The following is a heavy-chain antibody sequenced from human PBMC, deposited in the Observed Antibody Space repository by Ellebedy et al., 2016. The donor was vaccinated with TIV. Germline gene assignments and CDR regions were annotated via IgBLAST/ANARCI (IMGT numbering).Heavy chain of an antibody. CDR3: ARDLYFGEGDALDI. CDR1: GSTFSSHA. V-gene: IGHV3-30-3*01. Sequence: GESLKISCAASGSTFSSHAMVWVRQAPGKGLEWVASVTDDGNNKYYADSVKGRFTISRDNSKSTLYLQINSLTTEDTAVYYCARDLYFGEGDALDIWGQGTMVTVSS. CDR2: VTDDGNNK. J-gene: IGHJ3*02. D-gene: IGHD3-10*01.